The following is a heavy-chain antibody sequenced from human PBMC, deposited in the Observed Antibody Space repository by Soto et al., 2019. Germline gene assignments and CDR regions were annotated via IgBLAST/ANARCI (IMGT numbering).Heavy chain of an antibody. CDR3: AREGRTGAMVTGYYYYYGMDV. Sequence: QVQLVESGGGVVQPGRSLRLSCAASGFTFSSYAMHWVRQAPGKGLEWVAVISYDGSNKYYADSVKGRFTISRDNSKNTLYLQMNSLRADDTAVYYCAREGRTGAMVTGYYYYYGMDVWGQGTTVTVSS. CDR2: ISYDGSNK. V-gene: IGHV3-30-3*01. D-gene: IGHD5-18*01. CDR1: GFTFSSYA. J-gene: IGHJ6*02.